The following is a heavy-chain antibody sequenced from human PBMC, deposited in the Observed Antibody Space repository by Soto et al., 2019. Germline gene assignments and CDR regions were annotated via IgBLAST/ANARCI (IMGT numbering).Heavy chain of an antibody. CDR2: INAGNGNT. D-gene: IGHD4-4*01. CDR1: GYTFTSYA. J-gene: IGHJ6*02. CDR3: ARLGETTVTTAHYYFYGMDV. Sequence: ASVKVSCKASGYTFTSYAMHWVRQAPGERLEWMGWINAGNGNTKYSQKFQGRVTITRDTSASTAYMELSSLRSEDTAVYYCARLGETTVTTAHYYFYGMDVWGQVTPVTV. V-gene: IGHV1-3*01.